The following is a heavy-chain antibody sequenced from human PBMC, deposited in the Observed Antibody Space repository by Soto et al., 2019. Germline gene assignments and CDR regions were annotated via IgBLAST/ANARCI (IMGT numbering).Heavy chain of an antibody. V-gene: IGHV3-30-3*01. Sequence: GGSLRLSCAASGFTFSSYAMHWVRQAPGKGLEWVAVISYDGSNKYYADSVKGRFTISRDNSKNTLYLQMNSLRAEDTAVYYCARELGKGGAYYYYYGMDVWGQGTTVTVSS. D-gene: IGHD7-27*01. CDR3: ARELGKGGAYYYYYGMDV. J-gene: IGHJ6*02. CDR1: GFTFSSYA. CDR2: ISYDGSNK.